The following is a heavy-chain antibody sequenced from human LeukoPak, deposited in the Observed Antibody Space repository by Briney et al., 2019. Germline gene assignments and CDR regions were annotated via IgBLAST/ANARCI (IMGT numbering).Heavy chain of an antibody. Sequence: GGSLRLSCAASGFTFSRYAMSWVRQAPGKGLECISGFSGSGGSTYYADSVKGRFTISRDNSKNTLYLQMNSLRAEDTAVYYCAKSGYNRFDYWGQGTLVTVSS. CDR2: FSGSGGST. V-gene: IGHV3-23*01. D-gene: IGHD5-24*01. CDR3: AKSGYNRFDY. J-gene: IGHJ4*02. CDR1: GFTFSRYA.